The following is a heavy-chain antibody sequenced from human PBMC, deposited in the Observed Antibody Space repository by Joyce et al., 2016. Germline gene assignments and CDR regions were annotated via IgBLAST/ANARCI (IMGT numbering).Heavy chain of an antibody. V-gene: IGHV4-59*01. CDR2: ISYSGTT. CDR3: ARSAKYYNFWSGYYD. D-gene: IGHD3-3*01. CDR1: GGSISGYY. J-gene: IGHJ4*02. Sequence: QVQLQESGPGLVKPSETLSLSCTVSGGSISGYYWSWIRQPPGKRLEWIGYISYSGTTSYNPALQSRVTISVDTSKNQFSLRLKSVTAADTAVYYCARSAKYYNFWSGYYDWGQGTLVTVSS.